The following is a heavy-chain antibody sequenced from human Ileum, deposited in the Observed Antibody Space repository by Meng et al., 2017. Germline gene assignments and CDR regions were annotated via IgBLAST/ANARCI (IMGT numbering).Heavy chain of an antibody. CDR1: GYTVTGYY. V-gene: IGHV1-2*06. D-gene: IGHD3-22*01. J-gene: IGHJ4*02. CDR2: INPNSGGT. Sequence: QVQLVQSGAEGKKPGASVKVSCKASGYTVTGYYMHWVRQAPGQGLEWMGRINPNSGGTNYAQKFQGRVTMTRDTSISTAYMELSRLRSDDTAVYYCARDLGGYYDSSGYYAGYYFDYWGQGTLVTVSS. CDR3: ARDLGGYYDSSGYYAGYYFDY.